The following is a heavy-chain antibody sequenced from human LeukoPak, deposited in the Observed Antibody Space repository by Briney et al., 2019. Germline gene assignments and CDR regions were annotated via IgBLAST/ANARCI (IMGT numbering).Heavy chain of an antibody. CDR3: ATDDPYSSSWYVFDY. Sequence: ASVKVSCKASGYTFTSYDINWVRQATGQGLEWMGWMNPNSGNTGYAQKFQGRVTITRNTSISTAYMELSSLRSEDTAVYYCATDDPYSSSWYVFDYWGQGTLVTVSS. J-gene: IGHJ4*02. CDR2: MNPNSGNT. D-gene: IGHD6-13*01. V-gene: IGHV1-8*03. CDR1: GYTFTSYD.